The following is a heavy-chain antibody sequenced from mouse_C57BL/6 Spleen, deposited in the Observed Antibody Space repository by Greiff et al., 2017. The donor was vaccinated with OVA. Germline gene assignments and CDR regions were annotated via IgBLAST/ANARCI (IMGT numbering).Heavy chain of an antibody. CDR1: GYAFSSSW. V-gene: IGHV1-82*01. J-gene: IGHJ2*01. CDR3: ARAWGNSPYYFDY. D-gene: IGHD2-1*01. Sequence: QVQLKQSGPELVKPGASVKISCKASGYAFSSSWMNWVKQRPGKGLEWIGRIYPGDGDTNYNGKFKGKATLTADKSSSTAYMQLSSLTSEDSAVYFGARAWGNSPYYFDYWGQGTTLTVSS. CDR2: IYPGDGDT.